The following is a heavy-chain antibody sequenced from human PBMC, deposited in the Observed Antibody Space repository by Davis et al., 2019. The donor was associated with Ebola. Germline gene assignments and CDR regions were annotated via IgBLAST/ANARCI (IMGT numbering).Heavy chain of an antibody. V-gene: IGHV5-51*01. CDR2: IYPGDSDT. J-gene: IGHJ4*02. D-gene: IGHD3-22*01. Sequence: GESLKISCKTSGFSFTSHWIAWVRQMPGKGLEWMGIIYPGDSDTRYSPSFQGQVTISADKSISTAYLQWSSLKASDTAMYYCARPSSGYEASFDYWGQGTLVTVSS. CDR3: ARPSSGYEASFDY. CDR1: GFSFTSHW.